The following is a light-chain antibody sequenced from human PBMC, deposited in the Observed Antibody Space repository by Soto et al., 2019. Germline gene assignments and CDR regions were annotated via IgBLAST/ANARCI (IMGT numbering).Light chain of an antibody. CDR1: SSNIGAGND. CDR3: QSYDRSLSGYV. V-gene: IGLV1-40*01. Sequence: QSVLTQPPSVSGAPGQRVTISCAGSSSNIGAGNDVNWYQQLPGTAPKLLIYANSNRPSGVPDRVSGYKSGTTASLAITGLQAEEEADYYCQSYDRSLSGYVFGTGTKVTVL. J-gene: IGLJ1*01. CDR2: ANS.